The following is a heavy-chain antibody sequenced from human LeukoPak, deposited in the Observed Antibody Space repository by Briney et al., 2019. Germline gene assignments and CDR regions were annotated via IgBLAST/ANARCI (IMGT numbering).Heavy chain of an antibody. CDR3: ARQAANYYYYGMDV. CDR2: ISAYNGNT. J-gene: IGHJ6*02. D-gene: IGHD6-13*01. CDR1: GYTFTSYG. V-gene: IGHV1-18*01. Sequence: ASVKVSCKASGYTFTSYGISWVRQAPGQGLEWMGWISAYNGNTNYAQKLQGRVTMTKDTSTSTAYMELRSLRSDDTAVYYCARQAANYYYYGMDVWGQGTTVTVSS.